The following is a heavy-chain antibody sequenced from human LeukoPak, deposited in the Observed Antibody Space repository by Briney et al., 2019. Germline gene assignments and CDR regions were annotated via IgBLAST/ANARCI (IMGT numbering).Heavy chain of an antibody. CDR2: IYATGTV. J-gene: IGHJ4*02. D-gene: IGHD1-20*01. Sequence: PSETLSLTCKVSGGSFSDYYWNWIRQSAGKGLEWIGRIYATGTVNYNPSLQSRVTVSVDTSKNQFSLNLRSMTAADTAIYYCAREYNYNRYFDSWGQGILVTVSS. CDR3: AREYNYNRYFDS. V-gene: IGHV4-4*07. CDR1: GGSFSDYY.